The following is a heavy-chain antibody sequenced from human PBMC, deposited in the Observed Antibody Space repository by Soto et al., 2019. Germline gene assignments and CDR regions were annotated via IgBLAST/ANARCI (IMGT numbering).Heavy chain of an antibody. Sequence: QVQLQGSGPRLLKPSETLSLSCTVSGVSVTGGHFFWCWIRQPQGKTLEWLGCISNSETTNSNPSLESRVTLSLDTSRNQFSLKLNSVTAADTAVYFCARGGLHLGEFSLGQFDSWGQGTLVTVSS. D-gene: IGHD3-16*02. CDR1: GVSVTGGHFF. J-gene: IGHJ4*02. CDR2: ISNSETT. V-gene: IGHV4-61*01. CDR3: ARGGLHLGEFSLGQFDS.